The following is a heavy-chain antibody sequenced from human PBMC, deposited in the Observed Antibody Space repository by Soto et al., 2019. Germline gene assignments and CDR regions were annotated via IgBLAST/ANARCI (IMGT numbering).Heavy chain of an antibody. D-gene: IGHD3-16*01. CDR3: ARSQRGRTAFTFDY. J-gene: IGHJ4*02. Sequence: QVQLQESGPGLVKPSETLSLTCAVSGDSVSNENYYWSWIRQSPGKGLEWIGYIYYSGTTNSNSYLKSRLTLSVDMSKNQFSLKLTSVTTADTAVYFCARSQRGRTAFTFDYWGQGALVTVSS. CDR1: GDSVSNENYY. V-gene: IGHV4-61*01. CDR2: IYYSGTT.